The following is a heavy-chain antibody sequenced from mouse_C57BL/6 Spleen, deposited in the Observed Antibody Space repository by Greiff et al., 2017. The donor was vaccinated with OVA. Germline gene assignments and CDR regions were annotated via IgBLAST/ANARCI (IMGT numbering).Heavy chain of an antibody. CDR1: GFTFSSYA. D-gene: IGHD1-1*01. CDR3: ARDGYYGSPSPYWYFDV. CDR2: ISDGGSYT. J-gene: IGHJ1*03. Sequence: EVQLVESGGGLVKPGGSLKLSCAASGFTFSSYAMSWVRQTPEKRLEWVATISDGGSYTYYPDNVKGRFTISRDNAKNNLYLQMSHLKSEDTAMYYCARDGYYGSPSPYWYFDVWGTGTTVTVSS. V-gene: IGHV5-4*01.